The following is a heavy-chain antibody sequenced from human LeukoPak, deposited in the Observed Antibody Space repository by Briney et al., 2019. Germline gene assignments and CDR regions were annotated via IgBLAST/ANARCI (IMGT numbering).Heavy chain of an antibody. J-gene: IGHJ4*02. Sequence: ETLSLTCTVSGGSISSYYWSWVRQAPGKGLEWVANIKQDGSEKYYVDSVKGRFTISRDNAKSSLYLQMDSLRAEDTAVYYCARAIGKSEGYWGQGTLVTVSS. CDR2: IKQDGSEK. CDR3: ARAIGKSEGY. D-gene: IGHD4-23*01. V-gene: IGHV3-7*01. CDR1: GGSISSYY.